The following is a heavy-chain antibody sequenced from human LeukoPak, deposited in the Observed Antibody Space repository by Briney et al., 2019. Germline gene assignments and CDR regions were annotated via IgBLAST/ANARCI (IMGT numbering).Heavy chain of an antibody. CDR3: ARDQGYDILTGYSLAV. CDR2: INPNSGGT. V-gene: IGHV1-2*02. J-gene: IGHJ6*02. CDR1: GYTFTGYY. D-gene: IGHD3-9*01. Sequence: ASVKVSCKASGYTFTGYYMHWVRQAPGQGLEWMGWINPNSGGTNYAQKFQGRVTMTRDTSISTAYMELSRLRSDDTAVYYCARDQGYDILTGYSLAVWGQGTTVTVSS.